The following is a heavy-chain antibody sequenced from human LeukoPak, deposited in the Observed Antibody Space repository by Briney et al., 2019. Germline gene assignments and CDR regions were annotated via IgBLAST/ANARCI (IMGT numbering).Heavy chain of an antibody. Sequence: GGSLRLSCAASGLTVSSNHMSWVRQAPGKGLEWVSVIYSGGSTYYADSVKGRFTISRDNSKNTLYLQMNSLRAEDTAVYYCARGEGLFDYWGQGTLVTVSS. CDR2: IYSGGST. J-gene: IGHJ4*02. CDR3: ARGEGLFDY. CDR1: GLTVSSNH. V-gene: IGHV3-53*01.